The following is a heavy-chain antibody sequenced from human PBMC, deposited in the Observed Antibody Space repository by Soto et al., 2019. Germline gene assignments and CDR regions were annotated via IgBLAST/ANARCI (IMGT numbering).Heavy chain of an antibody. CDR2: IWYDGSNK. Sequence: QVQLVESGGGVVPPGRSLRLSCAASGFTFISYGMHWVRQAPGKGLEWVAVIWYDGSNKYYADSVKGRFTISRDKSKHTLFMHMNSLRDEDTAVYYCASGNSGSYYGIIRQNGMDVWCQGTTVTVS. CDR1: GFTFISYG. V-gene: IGHV3-33*01. D-gene: IGHD1-26*01. CDR3: ASGNSGSYYGIIRQNGMDV. J-gene: IGHJ6*02.